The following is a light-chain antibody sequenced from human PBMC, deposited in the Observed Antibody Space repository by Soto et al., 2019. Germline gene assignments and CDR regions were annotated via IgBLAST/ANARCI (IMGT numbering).Light chain of an antibody. CDR2: HAS. CDR1: QSVTTNF. J-gene: IGKJ2*01. CDR3: QQYSDSPPGYT. Sequence: EIVLTQSPGTLSLSPGERATLSCRASQSVTTNFLAWYQQTPGQAPRLLIYHASNRATGIPDRFSGSGSGTDFTLTISRLEPEEFAVYYCQQYSDSPPGYTFGQGTNLEIK. V-gene: IGKV3-20*01.